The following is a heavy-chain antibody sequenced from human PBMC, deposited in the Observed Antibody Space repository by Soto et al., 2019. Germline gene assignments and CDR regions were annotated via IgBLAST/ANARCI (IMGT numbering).Heavy chain of an antibody. J-gene: IGHJ4*02. D-gene: IGHD3-22*01. V-gene: IGHV1-69*12. CDR2: LIPIFGTA. Sequence: QVQLVPSGAEVKNPGSSVTVSCKASGGTFSSYAISWVLHGPGHGLDWLGGLIPIFGTANYAQKFQGRVTITADESTSTVYMELSSLRSEDTAVYYCESLTYYYDISGYLRGRDDYWGQGTLVTVSS. CDR3: ESLTYYYDISGYLRGRDDY. CDR1: GGTFSSYA.